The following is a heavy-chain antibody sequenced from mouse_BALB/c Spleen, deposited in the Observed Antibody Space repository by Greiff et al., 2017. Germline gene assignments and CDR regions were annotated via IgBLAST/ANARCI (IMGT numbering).Heavy chain of an antibody. CDR3: ARSGLLRSFYAMDY. CDR1: GFNIKDTY. CDR2: IDPANGNT. V-gene: IGHV14-3*02. D-gene: IGHD2-3*01. J-gene: IGHJ4*01. Sequence: EVKLMESGAELVKPGASVKLSCTASGFNIKDTYMHWVKQRPEQGLEWIGRIDPANGNTKYDPKFQGKATITADTSSNTAYLQLSSLTSEDTAVYYCARSGLLRSFYAMDYWGQGTSVTVSS.